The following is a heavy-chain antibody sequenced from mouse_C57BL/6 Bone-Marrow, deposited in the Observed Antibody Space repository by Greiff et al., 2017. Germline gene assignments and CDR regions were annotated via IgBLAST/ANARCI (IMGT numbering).Heavy chain of an antibody. J-gene: IGHJ1*03. V-gene: IGHV1-82*01. CDR2: FYPGDGDT. CDR3: ARKGDDYWYFDV. Sequence: VQLQQSGPELVKPGASVKISCKASGYAFSSSWMNWVKQRPGKGLEWIGRFYPGDGDTNYNGKFKGKATLTADKSSSTAYMQLSRLTSEDSAVYFCARKGDDYWYFDVWGTGTTVTVSS. CDR1: GYAFSSSW. D-gene: IGHD2-3*01.